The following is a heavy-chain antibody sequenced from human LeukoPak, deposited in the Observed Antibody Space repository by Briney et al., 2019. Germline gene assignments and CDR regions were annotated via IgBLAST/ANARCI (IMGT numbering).Heavy chain of an antibody. CDR3: ARVLTGRKYFDY. J-gene: IGHJ4*02. D-gene: IGHD3-9*01. Sequence: SGTLSLTCAVSGGSISSNNWWSWVRQPPGQGLEWIGEIYHSGSTNYNPSLKSRVTISVDKSKNQFSLKLSSVTAADTAVYYCARVLTGRKYFDYWGQGTLVTVSS. CDR1: GGSISSNNW. V-gene: IGHV4-4*02. CDR2: IYHSGST.